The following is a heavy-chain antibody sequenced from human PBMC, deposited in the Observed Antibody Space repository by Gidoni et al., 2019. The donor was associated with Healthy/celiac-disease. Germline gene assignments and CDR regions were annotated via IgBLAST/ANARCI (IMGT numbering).Heavy chain of an antibody. CDR3: ASSGGGADFDY. J-gene: IGHJ4*02. V-gene: IGHV3-7*03. Sequence: EVQLVESGGGLVQPGGSLRLSRAASGFPFSSYWMSWVRQAPGKGLEWVANIKEDGSEKYYVDSVKGRFTISRDNAKNSLYLQMNSLRAEDTAGYYCASSGGGADFDYWGQGTLVTVSS. CDR1: GFPFSSYW. CDR2: IKEDGSEK. D-gene: IGHD3-16*01.